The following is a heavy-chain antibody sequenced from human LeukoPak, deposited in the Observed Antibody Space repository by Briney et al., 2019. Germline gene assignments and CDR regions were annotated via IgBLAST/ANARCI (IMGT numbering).Heavy chain of an antibody. CDR2: IYSGGST. Sequence: GGSLRLSCAASGFTVSSNYMSWVRQAPGKGLEWVSVIYSGGSTYYADSVKGRFTISRDNSKNTLYLQMNSLRVEDTAVYYCAKDLGISPPFDYWGQGTLVTVSS. V-gene: IGHV3-66*01. D-gene: IGHD3-16*01. CDR3: AKDLGISPPFDY. CDR1: GFTVSSNY. J-gene: IGHJ4*02.